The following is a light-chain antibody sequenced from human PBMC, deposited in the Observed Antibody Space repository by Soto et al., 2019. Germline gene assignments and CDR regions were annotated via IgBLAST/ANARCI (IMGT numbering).Light chain of an antibody. CDR2: EVS. V-gene: IGLV2-14*01. CDR3: SSYTSSSTHWV. Sequence: QSALTQPASVSGSPGQSIIISSTGTSSDVGGYNYVSWYQQHPGKAPKLMIYEVSNRPSGVSNRFSGSKSGNTASLTISGLQAEDEADYYCSSYTSSSTHWVFGGGTKLTVL. CDR1: SSDVGGYNY. J-gene: IGLJ3*02.